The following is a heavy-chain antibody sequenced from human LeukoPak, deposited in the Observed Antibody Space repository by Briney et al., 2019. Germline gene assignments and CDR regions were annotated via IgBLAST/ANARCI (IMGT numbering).Heavy chain of an antibody. V-gene: IGHV4-30-2*01. D-gene: IGHD4-11*01. CDR2: IYHSGST. CDR1: GGSISSGGYS. CDR3: ARGSDYIPTDY. Sequence: SQTLSLTCAVSGGSISSGGYSWSWIRQPPGKGLEWIGYIYHSGSTNYNPSLKSRVTISVDTSKNQFSLKLSSVTAADTAVYYCARGSDYIPTDYWGQGTLVTVSS. J-gene: IGHJ4*02.